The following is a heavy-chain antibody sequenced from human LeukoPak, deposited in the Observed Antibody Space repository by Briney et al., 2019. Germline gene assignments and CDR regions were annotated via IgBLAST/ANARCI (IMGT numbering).Heavy chain of an antibody. V-gene: IGHV1-69*05. Sequence: SVKVSCKASGGTFSSYAISWVRQAPGQGLEWMGGIIPIFGTANYAQKFQGRVTITTDESTSTAYMELSSLRSEDTAVYYCARGESELRRHYYYYYYMDVWGKRTKVTVSS. D-gene: IGHD1-26*01. CDR2: IIPIFGTA. CDR3: ARGESELRRHYYYYYYMDV. CDR1: GGTFSSYA. J-gene: IGHJ6*03.